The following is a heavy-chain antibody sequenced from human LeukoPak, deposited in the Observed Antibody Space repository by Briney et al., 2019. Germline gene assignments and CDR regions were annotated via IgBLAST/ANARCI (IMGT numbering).Heavy chain of an antibody. CDR3: ARDSSAPHYYYGMDV. Sequence: GASVKVSCKASGYTFTDYYMHWVRQAPGQGLEWVGWISPNSGGTNYAQKFQGRVTMTRDTSMSTAYMELSRLTSDGTAVYYCARDSSAPHYYYGMDVWGQGTTVTVSS. CDR1: GYTFTDYY. CDR2: ISPNSGGT. J-gene: IGHJ6*02. V-gene: IGHV1-2*02.